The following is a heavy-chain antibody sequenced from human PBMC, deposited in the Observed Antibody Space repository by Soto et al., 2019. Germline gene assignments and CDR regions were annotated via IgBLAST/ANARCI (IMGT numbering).Heavy chain of an antibody. Sequence: VVSRIISCAASGFTFSSYAMHWVRQAPGKGLEWVAVISYDGSNKYYADSVKGRFTISRDNSKNTLYLQMNSLRAEDTAVYYCASIVVVTAIPYWGQGTLVTVSS. CDR3: ASIVVVTAIPY. D-gene: IGHD2-21*02. V-gene: IGHV3-30-3*01. J-gene: IGHJ4*02. CDR1: GFTFSSYA. CDR2: ISYDGSNK.